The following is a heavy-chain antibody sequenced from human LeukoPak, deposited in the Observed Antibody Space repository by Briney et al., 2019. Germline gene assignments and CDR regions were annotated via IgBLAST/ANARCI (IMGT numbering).Heavy chain of an antibody. D-gene: IGHD2-21*02. CDR1: GFTFSNYA. Sequence: QPGGSLRLSCAVSGFTFSNYAMSWVRQVPGKGLEWVSAIAGSGDSTYYADSVKGRFTISRDNSKNTLYLQTYTLRAEDTALYYCATPAYCGGDCYSTYAFDIWGQGTMVTVSS. V-gene: IGHV3-23*01. CDR3: ATPAYCGGDCYSTYAFDI. CDR2: IAGSGDST. J-gene: IGHJ3*02.